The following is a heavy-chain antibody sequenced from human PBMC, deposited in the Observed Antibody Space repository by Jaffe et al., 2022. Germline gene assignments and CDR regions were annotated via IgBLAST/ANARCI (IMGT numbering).Heavy chain of an antibody. Sequence: QLQLQESGPGLVKPSETLSLTCTVSGGSISSSSYYWGWIRQPPGKGLEWIGSIYYSGSTYYNPSLKSRVTISVDTSKNQFSLKLSSVTAADTAVYYCARHSPDIVVVPAAMFFDYWGQGTLVTVSS. D-gene: IGHD2-2*01. CDR2: IYYSGST. V-gene: IGHV4-39*01. CDR1: GGSISSSSYY. J-gene: IGHJ4*02. CDR3: ARHSPDIVVVPAAMFFDY.